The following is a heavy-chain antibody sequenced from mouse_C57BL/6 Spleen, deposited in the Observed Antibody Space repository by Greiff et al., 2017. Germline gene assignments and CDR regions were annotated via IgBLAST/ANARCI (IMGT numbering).Heavy chain of an antibody. CDR3: GMTSYYGSSPFAY. D-gene: IGHD1-1*01. J-gene: IGHJ3*01. Sequence: EVQLQQSGPELVKPGASVKMSCKASGYTFTDYNMHWVKQSHGKSLEWIGYINPNNGGTSYNQKFKGKATLTVNKSSSTAYMELRSLTSEDSSVYYCGMTSYYGSSPFAYWGQGTLVTVSA. V-gene: IGHV1-22*01. CDR1: GYTFTDYN. CDR2: INPNNGGT.